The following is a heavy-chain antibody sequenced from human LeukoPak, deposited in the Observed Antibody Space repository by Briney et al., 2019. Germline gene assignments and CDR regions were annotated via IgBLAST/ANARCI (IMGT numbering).Heavy chain of an antibody. Sequence: GGSLRLSCAAAGFTFSNYGLTWVRQAPGKGLAWVSGISEDGGRTWYADSVKGRLTISRDNSKNTLYLQMNSLRAEDTAVYYCAKVDSSSWYVAFDMWGQGTMVTVPS. CDR1: GFTFSNYG. D-gene: IGHD6-13*01. CDR3: AKVDSSSWYVAFDM. CDR2: ISEDGGRT. J-gene: IGHJ3*02. V-gene: IGHV3-23*01.